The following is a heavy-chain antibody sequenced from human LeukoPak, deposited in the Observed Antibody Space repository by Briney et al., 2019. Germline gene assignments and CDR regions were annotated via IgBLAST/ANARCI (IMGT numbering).Heavy chain of an antibody. D-gene: IGHD6-13*01. CDR3: ARDLDSSSWSNWFDP. CDR1: GYTFTSYY. Sequence: RASVKVSCKASGYTFTSYYMNWVRQAPGQGLEWMGIINPSGGSTNYAQKFQGRVTMTRDTSTSTVYMELSSLRSEDTAVYYRARDLDSSSWSNWFDPWGQGTLVTVSS. V-gene: IGHV1-46*01. J-gene: IGHJ5*02. CDR2: INPSGGST.